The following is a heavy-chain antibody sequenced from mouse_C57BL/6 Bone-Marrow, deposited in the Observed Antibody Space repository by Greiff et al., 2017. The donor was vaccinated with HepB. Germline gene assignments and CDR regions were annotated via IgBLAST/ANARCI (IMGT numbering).Heavy chain of an antibody. J-gene: IGHJ2*01. CDR2: ISYDGSN. CDR1: GYSITSGYY. V-gene: IGHV3-6*01. D-gene: IGHD1-1*01. CDR3: ARAGITTVVDY. Sequence: VQLQQSGPGLVKPSQSLSLTCSVTGYSITSGYYWNWIRQFPGNKLEWMGYISYDGSNNYNPSLKNRISITRDTSKNQFFLKLNSVTTEDTATYYCARAGITTVVDYWGQGTTLTVSS.